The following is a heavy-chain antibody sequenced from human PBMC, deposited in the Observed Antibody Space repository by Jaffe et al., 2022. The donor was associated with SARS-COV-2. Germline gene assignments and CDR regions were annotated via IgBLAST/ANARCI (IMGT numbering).Heavy chain of an antibody. Sequence: EVQLVESGGGLVQPGGSLRLSCAASGFTFSSYSMNWVRQAPGKGLEWVSYISSSSSTIYYADSVKGRFTISRDNAKNSLYLQMNSLRAEDTAVYYCARDVGVVVVAATGAVDYWGQGTLVTVSS. CDR2: ISSSSSTI. CDR3: ARDVGVVVVAATGAVDY. D-gene: IGHD2-15*01. J-gene: IGHJ4*02. CDR1: GFTFSSYS. V-gene: IGHV3-48*01.